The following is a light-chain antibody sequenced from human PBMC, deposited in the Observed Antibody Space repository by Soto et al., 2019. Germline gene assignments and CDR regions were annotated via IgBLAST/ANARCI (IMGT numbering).Light chain of an antibody. V-gene: IGLV4-69*01. J-gene: IGLJ2*01. CDR1: SGHSSYA. Sequence: QSVLTQSPSASASLGASVKLTCTLSSGHSSYAIAWHQQQPEKGPRYLMKLDSDGSHTKADAIPDRFSGSSSGAERYLTISSLQSEDEADYYCQTWGTGIHVVFGGGTKVTVL. CDR2: LDSDGSH. CDR3: QTWGTGIHVV.